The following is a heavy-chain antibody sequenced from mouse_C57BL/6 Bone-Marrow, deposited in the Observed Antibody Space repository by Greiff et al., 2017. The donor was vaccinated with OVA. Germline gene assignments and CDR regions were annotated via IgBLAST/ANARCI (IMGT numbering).Heavy chain of an antibody. V-gene: IGHV1-82*01. CDR3: ARGYYYGSGGDFDV. CDR1: GYAFSSSW. D-gene: IGHD1-1*01. Sequence: VQLQQSGPELVKPGASVKISCKASGYAFSSSWMNWVKQRPGKGLEWIGRIYPGDGDTNYNGKFKGKATLTADKSSSTAYMQLSSLTSEDSAVYCCARGYYYGSGGDFDVWGTGTTVTVSS. J-gene: IGHJ1*03. CDR2: IYPGDGDT.